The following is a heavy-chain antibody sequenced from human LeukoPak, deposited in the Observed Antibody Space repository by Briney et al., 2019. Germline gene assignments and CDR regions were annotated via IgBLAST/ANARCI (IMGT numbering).Heavy chain of an antibody. Sequence: PGGSLRLSCAASGFTFSAYAMSWIRQPPGKGLEWIGEINHSGSTNYNPSLKSRVTISVDTSKNQFSLKLSSVTAADTAVYYCALRIAAAVRRWDYWGQGTLVTVSS. D-gene: IGHD6-13*01. J-gene: IGHJ4*02. V-gene: IGHV4-34*08. CDR1: GFTFSAYA. CDR3: ALRIAAAVRRWDY. CDR2: INHSGST.